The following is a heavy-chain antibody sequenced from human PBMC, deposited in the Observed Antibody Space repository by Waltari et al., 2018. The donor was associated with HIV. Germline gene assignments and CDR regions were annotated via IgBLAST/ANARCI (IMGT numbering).Heavy chain of an antibody. CDR1: GGSITSTNNY. V-gene: IGHV4-39*01. CDR2: IYYTGEA. J-gene: IGHJ3*02. CDR3: ARAGRSFSSRPKTFDI. Sequence: QLQLWESGPGLVGASEALSLTCFVSGGSITSTNNYWGWIRQPPGEGLEWIGSIYYTGEASYGPALKSRVTISVDTSKNQFSLKLSSVTATDAAVYFCARAGRSFSSRPKTFDIWGPGTMVTVSS. D-gene: IGHD3-10*01.